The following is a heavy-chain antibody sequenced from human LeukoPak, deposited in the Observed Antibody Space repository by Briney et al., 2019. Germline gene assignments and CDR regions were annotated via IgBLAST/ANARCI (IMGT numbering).Heavy chain of an antibody. D-gene: IGHD2-21*02. CDR1: GGSISSYY. CDR2: IYYSGST. Sequence: SETLSLTCTVSGGSISSYYWSWIRQPPGKGLEWIGYIYYSGSTNYNPSLKSRVTISIDTSENQFSLNLSSVTAADTAVYYCARVTKMTETAFDIWGQGTMVTVSS. V-gene: IGHV4-59*01. J-gene: IGHJ3*02. CDR3: ARVTKMTETAFDI.